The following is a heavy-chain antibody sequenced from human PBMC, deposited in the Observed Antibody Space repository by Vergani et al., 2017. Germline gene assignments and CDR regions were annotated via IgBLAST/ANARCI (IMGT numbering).Heavy chain of an antibody. CDR2: SIPIFGTA. Sequence: QVQLVQSGAEVKKPGSSVKVSCKASGGTFSSYAISWVRQAPGQGLEWMGGSIPIFGTANYAQTFQGRVTITADESTSTAYMELSSLRSEDTAVDYCAGAMLWFGELSGFDYWGQGTLVTVSS. J-gene: IGHJ4*02. D-gene: IGHD3-10*01. CDR3: AGAMLWFGELSGFDY. CDR1: GGTFSSYA. V-gene: IGHV1-69*01.